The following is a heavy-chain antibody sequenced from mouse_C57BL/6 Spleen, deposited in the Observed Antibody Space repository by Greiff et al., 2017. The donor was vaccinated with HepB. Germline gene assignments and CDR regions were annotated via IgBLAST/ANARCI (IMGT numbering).Heavy chain of an antibody. Sequence: VQLQQSGAELAKPGASVKLSCKASGYTFTSYWMHWVKQRPGQGLEWIGYINPSSGYTKYNQKFKDKATLTADKSSSTAYMQLSSLTYEDSAVYYCARMVTTEGWYFDVWGTGTTVTVSS. J-gene: IGHJ1*03. D-gene: IGHD2-2*01. CDR3: ARMVTTEGWYFDV. V-gene: IGHV1-7*01. CDR2: INPSSGYT. CDR1: GYTFTSYW.